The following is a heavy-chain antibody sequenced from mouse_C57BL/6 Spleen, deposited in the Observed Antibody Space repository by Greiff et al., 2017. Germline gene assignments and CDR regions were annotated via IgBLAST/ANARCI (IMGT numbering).Heavy chain of an antibody. V-gene: IGHV5-4*01. Sequence: EVKLMESGGGLVKPGGSLKLSCAASGFTFSSYAMSWVRQTPEKRLEWVATISDGGRYTYYPDNVKGRFTISRDNAKNNLYLQMSHLKSEDTAMYYCARDFGAYWGQGTLVTVSA. CDR3: ARDFGAY. CDR2: ISDGGRYT. CDR1: GFTFSSYA. J-gene: IGHJ3*01.